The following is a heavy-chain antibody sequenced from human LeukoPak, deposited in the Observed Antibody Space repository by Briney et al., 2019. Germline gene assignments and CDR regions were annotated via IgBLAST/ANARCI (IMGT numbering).Heavy chain of an antibody. CDR1: GFSFSSYA. Sequence: GGSLRLSCAASGFSFSSYAMSWVRQAPGKGLEWVSAITGSGSSTFYADAVKGRFTLSKDNSKNTLYLQMNSLRAEDTAVYYCEKRVSGWYLVDYWGQGALVTVSS. D-gene: IGHD6-19*01. CDR3: EKRVSGWYLVDY. V-gene: IGHV3-23*01. CDR2: ITGSGSST. J-gene: IGHJ4*02.